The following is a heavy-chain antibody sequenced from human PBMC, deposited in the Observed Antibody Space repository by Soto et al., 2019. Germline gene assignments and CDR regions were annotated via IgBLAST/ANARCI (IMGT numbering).Heavy chain of an antibody. CDR2: IIPIFGTA. CDR1: GGTFSIYA. V-gene: IGHV1-69*06. D-gene: IGHD2-2*01. CDR3: ARERCSSTSCYPRWFDP. Sequence: SVKVSCKASGGTFSIYAISWVRQAPVQGLEWMGGIIPIFGTANYAQKFQGRVTITADKSTSTAYMELSSLRSEDTAVYYCARERCSSTSCYPRWFDPWGQGTLVTVSS. J-gene: IGHJ5*02.